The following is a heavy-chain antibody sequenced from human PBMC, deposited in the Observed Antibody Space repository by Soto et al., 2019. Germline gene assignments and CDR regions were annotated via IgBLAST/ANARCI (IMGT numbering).Heavy chain of an antibody. CDR1: GFTFDDYA. Sequence: EVQLVESGGGLVQPGRSLRLSCAASGFTFDDYAMHWVRQAPGKGLEWVSGISWNSGSIGYADSVKGRFTISRDNAKNSLYLQMNSLRAEDTALYYCAKDWIAVAALPDYWGQGTLVTVSS. V-gene: IGHV3-9*01. CDR2: ISWNSGSI. D-gene: IGHD6-19*01. J-gene: IGHJ4*02. CDR3: AKDWIAVAALPDY.